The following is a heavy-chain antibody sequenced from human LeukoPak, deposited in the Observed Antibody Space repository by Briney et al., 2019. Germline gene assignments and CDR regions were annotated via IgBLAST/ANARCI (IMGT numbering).Heavy chain of an antibody. Sequence: GRSLRLSCAASGFTFSSYAMHWVRQAPGKGLEWVAVISYDGSNKYYADSVKGRFIISRDNSKNTLYLQMNSLRAEDTAVYYCARDSYYYDSSGYYVFTLDAFDIWGQGTMVTVSS. CDR3: ARDSYYYDSSGYYVFTLDAFDI. D-gene: IGHD3-22*01. CDR2: ISYDGSNK. J-gene: IGHJ3*02. V-gene: IGHV3-30*01. CDR1: GFTFSSYA.